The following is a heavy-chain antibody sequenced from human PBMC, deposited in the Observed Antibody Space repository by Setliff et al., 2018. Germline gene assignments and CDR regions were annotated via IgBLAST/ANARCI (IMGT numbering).Heavy chain of an antibody. Sequence: SETLSLTCDVSGASVSSHYWDWIRQPPGKGLEWIGFISYSGITTYNVSLKSRVSISVDSSKNQLSLTLSSVTAADTAVYYCVREGYSKYFQDWGRGTLVTVSS. CDR1: GASVSSHY. J-gene: IGHJ1*01. D-gene: IGHD1-1*01. V-gene: IGHV4-59*02. CDR3: VREGYSKYFQD. CDR2: ISYSGIT.